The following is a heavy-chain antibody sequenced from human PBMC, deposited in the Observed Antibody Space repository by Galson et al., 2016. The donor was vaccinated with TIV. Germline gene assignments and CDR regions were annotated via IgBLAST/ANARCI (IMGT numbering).Heavy chain of an antibody. J-gene: IGHJ4*02. Sequence: PALVKPTQTLTLTCTFSGFSLGTSGMCVSWVRQPPGKALEWLARIDWDDDKYYSTSLKTRLTISKDTSKNKVVLMVTDVDPMDTATYFCARTRSAAAGGLDFWGKGTLVTVSS. V-gene: IGHV2-70*11. D-gene: IGHD6-13*01. CDR1: GFSLGTSGMC. CDR2: IDWDDDK. CDR3: ARTRSAAAGGLDF.